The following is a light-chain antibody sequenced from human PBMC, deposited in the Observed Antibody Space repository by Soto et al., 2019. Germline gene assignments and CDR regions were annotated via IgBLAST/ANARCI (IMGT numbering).Light chain of an antibody. J-gene: IGKJ4*01. Sequence: DIQLTQSPSFLSASVGDRVTITCRASQGISSYLVWYQQKPGKAPKLLIYAAPTLQSGVPSRFSGSGSGTEVTLTISSLQPEDFATYYCQQLNSYSLTFGGGTKVEIK. CDR2: AAP. V-gene: IGKV1-9*01. CDR1: QGISSY. CDR3: QQLNSYSLT.